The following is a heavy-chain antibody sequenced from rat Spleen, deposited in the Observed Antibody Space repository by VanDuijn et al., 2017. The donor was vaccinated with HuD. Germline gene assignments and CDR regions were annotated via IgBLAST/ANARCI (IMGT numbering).Heavy chain of an antibody. J-gene: IGHJ2*01. CDR2: IWSGGST. CDR3: ARDWAY. D-gene: IGHD4-6*01. Sequence: QVQLKESGPGLVQHSQTLSLTCTVSGFSLTSNSVSWVRQPPGKGLEWMGTIWSGGSTDYNSALKSRLSISRDTSKSQVFLKMNSVQTEDTAMYFCARDWAYWGQGVMVTVSS. V-gene: IGHV2-15*01. CDR1: GFSLTSNS.